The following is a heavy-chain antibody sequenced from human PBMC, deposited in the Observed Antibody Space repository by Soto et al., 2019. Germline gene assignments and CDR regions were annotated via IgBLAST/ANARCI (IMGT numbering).Heavy chain of an antibody. D-gene: IGHD3-3*01. V-gene: IGHV3-23*01. CDR1: GFTFSSYA. J-gene: IGHJ4*02. Sequence: GGSLRLSCAASGFTFSSYAMSWVRQAPGKGLEWVSAISGSGGSTYYADSVKGRFTISRDNSKNTLYLQMNSLRAEDTAVYYCAKDNLNDFWSGYYTGSKSWPFDYWGQGTLVTVSS. CDR3: AKDNLNDFWSGYYTGSKSWPFDY. CDR2: ISGSGGST.